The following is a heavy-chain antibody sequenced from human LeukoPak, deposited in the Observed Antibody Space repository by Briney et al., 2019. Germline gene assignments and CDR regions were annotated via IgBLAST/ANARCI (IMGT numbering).Heavy chain of an antibody. Sequence: ASVKVSCKASGYTFTSYDINWVRQATGQGLEWMGWMNPNSGNTGYAQKFQGRVSMTWNTSVSTAYMELSSLKSEDTAVYYCASRYGSGSYHLWGQGTLVTVSS. CDR3: ASRYGSGSYHL. J-gene: IGHJ5*02. V-gene: IGHV1-8*01. D-gene: IGHD3-10*01. CDR1: GYTFTSYD. CDR2: MNPNSGNT.